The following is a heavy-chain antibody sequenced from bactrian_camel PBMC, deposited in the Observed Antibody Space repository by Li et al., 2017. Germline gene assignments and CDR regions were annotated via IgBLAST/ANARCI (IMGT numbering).Heavy chain of an antibody. Sequence: VQLVESGGGSVQPGGSLRLSCDASGYTYSSNCMGWFRQAPGKEREGVAATDADGSRHYADSLKGRFTISQDNTNNRLYLQMDNLKPEDTAKYYCAAGSSRGVPFRERGYPYWGRGPRSPSP. CDR1: GYTYSSNC. CDR2: TDADGSR. J-gene: IGHJ4*01. V-gene: IGHV3S67*01. D-gene: IGHD3*01.